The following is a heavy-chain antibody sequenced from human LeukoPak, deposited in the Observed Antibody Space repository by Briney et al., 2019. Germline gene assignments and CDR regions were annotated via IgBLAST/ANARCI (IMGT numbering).Heavy chain of an antibody. V-gene: IGHV3-23*01. CDR2: ISGSGGST. CDR1: GFTFSSYA. CDR3: AKSRLYFDY. J-gene: IGHJ4*02. Sequence: GGSLRLSCAASGFTFSSYAVSWVRQAPGKGLEWVAAISGSGGSTYYADSVKGRFTISRDNSKNTLYMQLNSPSAEDTAVYYCAKSRLYFDYWGQGTLVTVSS.